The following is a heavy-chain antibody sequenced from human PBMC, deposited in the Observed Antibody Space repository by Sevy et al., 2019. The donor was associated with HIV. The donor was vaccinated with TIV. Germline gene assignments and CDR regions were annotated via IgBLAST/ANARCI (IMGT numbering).Heavy chain of an antibody. CDR2: IWSDGAYE. Sequence: GGCLRLSCAASGFTFSSYAMHWVRQAPGKGLEWVAIIWSDGAYEYYADSVKGRFTISRDNSKNTLYLQMNSLRAEDTSVYYCARGGYYYDNAAYYALDSWGQGTLVTVSS. CDR1: GFTFSSYA. CDR3: ARGGYYYDNAAYYALDS. D-gene: IGHD3-22*01. V-gene: IGHV3-33*01. J-gene: IGHJ4*02.